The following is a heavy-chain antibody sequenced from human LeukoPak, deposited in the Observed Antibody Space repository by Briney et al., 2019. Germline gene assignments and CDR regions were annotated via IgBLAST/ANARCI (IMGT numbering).Heavy chain of an antibody. D-gene: IGHD1-20*01. CDR2: INPNSGGT. CDR1: GYTFTGYY. Sequence: ASVKVSCKASGYTFTGYYMHWVRQAPGQGLEWMGWINPNSGGTDYAQKFQGRVTMTRDTSISTAYMELSRLRSDDTAVYYCARDQSPKWGITGTNSPDYWGQGTLVTVSS. J-gene: IGHJ4*02. CDR3: ARDQSPKWGITGTNSPDY. V-gene: IGHV1-2*02.